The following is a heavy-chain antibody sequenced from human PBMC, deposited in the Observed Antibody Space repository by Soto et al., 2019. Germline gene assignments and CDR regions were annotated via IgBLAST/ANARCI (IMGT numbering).Heavy chain of an antibody. D-gene: IGHD6-13*01. CDR1: GGTFSSYA. CDR3: GGDRGGGSSWYAVFDY. CDR2: IIPIFGTA. V-gene: IGHV1-69*01. Sequence: QVQLVQSGAEVKKPGSSVKVSCKASGGTFSSYAISWVRQAPGQGLEWMGGIIPIFGTANYAQKFQGRVTITADESTSKAYMGLGSLGSEETAGYYWGGDRGGGSSWYAVFDYWGQGTLVTVSS. J-gene: IGHJ4*02.